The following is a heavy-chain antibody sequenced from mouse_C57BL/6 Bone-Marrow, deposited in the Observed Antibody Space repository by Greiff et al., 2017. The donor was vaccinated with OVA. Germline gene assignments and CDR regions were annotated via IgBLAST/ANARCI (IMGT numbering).Heavy chain of an antibody. CDR2: ISDGGSYT. D-gene: IGHD1-1*01. V-gene: IGHV5-4*01. J-gene: IGHJ2*01. Sequence: EVKLQESGGGLVKPGGSLKLSCAASGFTFSSYAMSWVRQTPEKRLEWVATISDGGSYTYYPDNVKGRFTISRDNAQNILYLQMSHLTSEDTAMFYCAGERWDTVDYFDYWGEDTTLTVSA. CDR1: GFTFSSYA. CDR3: AGERWDTVDYFDY.